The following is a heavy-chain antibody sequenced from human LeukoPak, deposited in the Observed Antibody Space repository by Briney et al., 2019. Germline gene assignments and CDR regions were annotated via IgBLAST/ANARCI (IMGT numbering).Heavy chain of an antibody. Sequence: GGSLRLSCVASGFTFSNYAMHWVRQTPGKGLEYVSGINSNGGSTQYAYSVKGRFTISRESSKHTLYLQMGSLRTEDMAVYYCARAPTVTAESAFGYWGQGTLVTVSS. CDR3: ARAPTVTAESAFGY. D-gene: IGHD4-17*01. V-gene: IGHV3-64*01. J-gene: IGHJ4*02. CDR1: GFTFSNYA. CDR2: INSNGGST.